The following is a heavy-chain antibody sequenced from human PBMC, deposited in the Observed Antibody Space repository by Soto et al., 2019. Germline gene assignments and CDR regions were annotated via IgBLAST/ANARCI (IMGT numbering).Heavy chain of an antibody. CDR2: IYYSGST. CDR3: ARQNYIWGRYPDYHMDV. J-gene: IGHJ6*03. CDR1: GGSISSYY. Sequence: SETLSLTCTVSGGSISSYYWSWIRQPPGKGLEWIGYIYYSGSTNYNPSLKSRVTISVDTSKNQFSLKLSSVTAADTAVYYCARQNYIWGRYPDYHMDVWGKGTTVTSP. D-gene: IGHD3-16*01. V-gene: IGHV4-59*08.